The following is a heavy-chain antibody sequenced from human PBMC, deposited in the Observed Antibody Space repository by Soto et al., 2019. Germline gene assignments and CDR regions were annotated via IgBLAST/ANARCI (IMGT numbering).Heavy chain of an antibody. V-gene: IGHV1-69*13. CDR2: IIPIFGTA. Sequence: SVKVSCKASGGTFSSYAISWVRQAPGQGLEWVGGIIPIFGTANYAQKFQGRVTITADESTSTAYMELSRLRSEDTAVYYCARPKIATTKTSEAGAFDIWGPGTLVTVSS. J-gene: IGHJ3*02. CDR3: ARPKIATTKTSEAGAFDI. CDR1: GGTFSSYA. D-gene: IGHD6-19*01.